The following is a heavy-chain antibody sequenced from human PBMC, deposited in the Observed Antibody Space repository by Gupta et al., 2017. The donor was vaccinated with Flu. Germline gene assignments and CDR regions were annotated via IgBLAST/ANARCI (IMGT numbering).Heavy chain of an antibody. Sequence: QVQLVQSGAEVKKPGASVQVSCKASGYTFTGYYMHWVRQAHGQWLEWMGWINPNRGGTNYAQKCQGWGTMARDTSISTVYMELSRLRSDDTAVYYCARGYGDYALYYLDYWGQGTLVTVSS. CDR3: ARGYGDYALYYLDY. CDR1: GYTFTGYY. D-gene: IGHD4-17*01. CDR2: INPNRGGT. J-gene: IGHJ4*02. V-gene: IGHV1-2*04.